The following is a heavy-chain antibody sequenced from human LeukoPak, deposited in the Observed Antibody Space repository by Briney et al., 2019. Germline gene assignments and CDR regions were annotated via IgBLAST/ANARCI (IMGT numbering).Heavy chain of an antibody. V-gene: IGHV4-59*01. CDR3: ARVSSDSSGLYYFDY. CDR1: GGSISSYY. CDR2: IYYSGST. Sequence: SATLSLTCTVSGGSISSYYWSWIRQPPGKGLEWRGYIYYSGSTNYNPSLKSRVTISVDTSKNQFRLKLSSVTAADTAVYYCARVSSDSSGLYYFDYWGQGTLVTVS. J-gene: IGHJ4*02. D-gene: IGHD6-19*01.